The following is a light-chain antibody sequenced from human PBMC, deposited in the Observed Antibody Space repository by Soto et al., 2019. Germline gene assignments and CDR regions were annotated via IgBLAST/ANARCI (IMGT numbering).Light chain of an antibody. J-gene: IGLJ1*01. Sequence: QSALTQPASVSGSPGQSITISCTGTISDVGGYNYVSWYQQHPGKAPKLMIYDVSNRPSGISNRFSGSKSGITASLTISGLLPEDEADYYCTSYTSSNTYVFGTGTKVTVL. CDR1: ISDVGGYNY. CDR2: DVS. V-gene: IGLV2-14*01. CDR3: TSYTSSNTYV.